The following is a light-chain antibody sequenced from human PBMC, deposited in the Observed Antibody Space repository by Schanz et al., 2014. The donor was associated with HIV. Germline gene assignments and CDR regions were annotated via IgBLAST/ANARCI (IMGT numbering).Light chain of an antibody. J-gene: IGLJ3*02. Sequence: QSVLTQPASVSGSPGQSITISCTGTNSDVGSYNFVSWYQQHPGKAPKLMIYEVIKRPSGVSNRFSGSKSGNTASLTISGDQAEDECDYYCCSYAGRSTVVFGGGTKLTVL. V-gene: IGLV2-23*02. CDR2: EVI. CDR1: NSDVGSYNF. CDR3: CSYAGRSTVV.